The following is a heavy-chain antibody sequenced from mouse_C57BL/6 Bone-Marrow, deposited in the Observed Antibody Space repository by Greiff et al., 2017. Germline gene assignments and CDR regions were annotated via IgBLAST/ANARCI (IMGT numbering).Heavy chain of an antibody. CDR1: GFTFTDYY. V-gene: IGHV7-3*01. Sequence: EVMLMESGGGLVQPGGSLSLSCAASGFTFTDYYMSWVRQPPGKALEWLGFIRNKANGYTTESSASVKGRFTISRDNSQSILYLQMNALRAEDSATYYCARLYDGYWYYARDYWGQGTSVTVSS. J-gene: IGHJ4*01. D-gene: IGHD2-3*01. CDR3: ARLYDGYWYYARDY. CDR2: IRNKANGYTT.